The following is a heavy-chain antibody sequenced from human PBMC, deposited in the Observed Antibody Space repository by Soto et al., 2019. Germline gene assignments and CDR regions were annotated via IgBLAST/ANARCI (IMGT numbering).Heavy chain of an antibody. Sequence: ASVKVSCKASGFSFTGYYIHWLRQAPGQGLGWMGWINAHSGGTEYAQKFQGRVTLTRDTSIATAYLTLTSLTSDDTALYYCAKDLTRQPAYWLDPWGQGTQVTVSS. CDR3: AKDLTRQPAYWLDP. D-gene: IGHD3-16*01. J-gene: IGHJ5*02. V-gene: IGHV1-2*02. CDR1: GFSFTGYY. CDR2: INAHSGGT.